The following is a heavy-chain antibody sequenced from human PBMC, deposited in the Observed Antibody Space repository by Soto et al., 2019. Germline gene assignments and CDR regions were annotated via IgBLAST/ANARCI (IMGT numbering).Heavy chain of an antibody. CDR3: ARGNNWFFF. Sequence: SETLSLTCLVSGGSINNAFWNWIRHTPGKGLQWVGYIYSTGYAAYNPSLEARATISMDKSRNQVSLRLTSVTAEDTAAYSCARGNNWFFFWGQGTRVTVSS. J-gene: IGHJ5*01. CDR1: GGSINNAF. V-gene: IGHV4-4*08. CDR2: IYSTGYA.